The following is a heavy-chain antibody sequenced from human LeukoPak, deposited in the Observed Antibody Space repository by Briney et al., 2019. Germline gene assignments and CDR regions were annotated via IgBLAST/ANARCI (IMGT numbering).Heavy chain of an antibody. CDR2: INYSGST. D-gene: IGHD3-22*01. CDR1: GGSISTYS. V-gene: IGHV4-59*01. CDR3: ARLYYESSGYFDY. J-gene: IGHJ4*02. Sequence: PSETLSLTCTVSGGSISTYSWSWIRQPPGKGLEWIGYINYSGSTNYNPSLKSQLTISVDTSKNQFSLKLSSVTAADTAVYYCARLYYESSGYFDYWGQGTLVTVSS.